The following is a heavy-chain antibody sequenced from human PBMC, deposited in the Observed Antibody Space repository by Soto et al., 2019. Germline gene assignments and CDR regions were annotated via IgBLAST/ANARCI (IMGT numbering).Heavy chain of an antibody. D-gene: IGHD4-17*01. V-gene: IGHV3-23*01. Sequence: SQAQGKGLEWVSAISSSSSYTYYADSVKGRFTISRDNSKNTLYLQMNSLRAEDTAVYYCVKGGLREPLDYWGQGTLVTVS. CDR2: ISSSSSYT. CDR3: VKGGLREPLDY. J-gene: IGHJ4*02.